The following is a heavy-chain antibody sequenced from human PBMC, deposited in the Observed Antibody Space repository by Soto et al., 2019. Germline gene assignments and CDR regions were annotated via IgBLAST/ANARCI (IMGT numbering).Heavy chain of an antibody. D-gene: IGHD6-13*01. V-gene: IGHV4-39*01. J-gene: IGHJ4*02. CDR1: GGSINSDTYH. CDR2: IYSTGSN. CDR3: AGGYRSGSETDY. Sequence: QLLLQESGPGSVKPSETLSLTCAVFGGSINSDTYHWGWFRQPPGKGLEWVGHIYSTGSNYYNPFLKGRAIISIDTARKQYFLKLSSVTAEDTAVYYCAGGYRSGSETDYWGQGTLVTVSS.